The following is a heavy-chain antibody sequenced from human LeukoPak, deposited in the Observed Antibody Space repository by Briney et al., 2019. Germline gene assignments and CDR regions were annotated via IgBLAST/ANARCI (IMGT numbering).Heavy chain of an antibody. CDR1: GFTFSSYS. CDR3: ARDASQIGGDCPDY. Sequence: GGSLRLSCAASGFTFSSYSMNWVRQAPGKGLEWVSSISSSSSYIYYADPVKGRFTISRDNAKNSLYLQMNSLRAEDTAVYYCARDASQIGGDCPDYWGQGTLVTVSS. CDR2: ISSSSSYI. J-gene: IGHJ4*02. V-gene: IGHV3-21*01. D-gene: IGHD2-21*02.